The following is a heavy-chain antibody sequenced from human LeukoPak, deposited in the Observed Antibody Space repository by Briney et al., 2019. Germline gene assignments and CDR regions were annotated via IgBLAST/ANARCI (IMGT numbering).Heavy chain of an antibody. CDR3: ARVTGYMIEDYFDY. Sequence: SGTLSLTCTVSGGSISSYYWSWIRQPPGKGLEWIGYIYYNGSTYYNPSLKSRVTISEDTSKNQFSLKLSSVTAADTAVYYCARVTGYMIEDYFDYWGQGTLVTVSS. CDR1: GGSISSYY. J-gene: IGHJ4*02. D-gene: IGHD3-22*01. CDR2: IYYNGST. V-gene: IGHV4-59*01.